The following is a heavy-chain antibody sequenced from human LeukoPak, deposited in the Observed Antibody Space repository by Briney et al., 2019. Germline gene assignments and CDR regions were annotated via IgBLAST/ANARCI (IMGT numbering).Heavy chain of an antibody. CDR3: ARRLTQYDCFDP. Sequence: SQTLSLTCAISGDSVSSNSVTWNWIRQSPSRGLEWLGRTYYRSTWYNDYAVSVRGRITVNPDTSKNQFSLHLNSVTPEDTAVYYCARRLTQYDCFDPWGPGILVTVSS. D-gene: IGHD2-2*01. CDR1: GDSVSSNSVT. V-gene: IGHV6-1*01. CDR2: TYYRSTWYN. J-gene: IGHJ5*02.